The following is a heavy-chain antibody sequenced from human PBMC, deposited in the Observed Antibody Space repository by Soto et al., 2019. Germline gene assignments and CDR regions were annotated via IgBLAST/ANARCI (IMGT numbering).Heavy chain of an antibody. Sequence: GASVKVSCKASGYTFTSYAMHWVRQAPGQRLEWMGWINAGNGNTKYSQKFQGRVTITRDTSASTAYMELSSLRSEDTAVYYCARVRKHFWSGYSERYYYYYGMDVWGQGATVTVSS. CDR3: ARVRKHFWSGYSERYYYYYGMDV. D-gene: IGHD3-3*02. CDR2: INAGNGNT. CDR1: GYTFTSYA. V-gene: IGHV1-3*01. J-gene: IGHJ6*02.